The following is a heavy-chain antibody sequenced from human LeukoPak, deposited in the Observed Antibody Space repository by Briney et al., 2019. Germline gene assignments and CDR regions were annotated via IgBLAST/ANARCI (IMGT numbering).Heavy chain of an antibody. J-gene: IGHJ4*02. CDR3: ARHDGRSGGTMGALDS. Sequence: SETLSLTCAVSGGSISSGSHHWGWFRQSPGKGLEWIGSIYDSRTIYYNPSLNSRVTISAVTSKNQFSLQLNSVTAADTAVYYCARHDGRSGGTMGALDSWGQGSLVTVSS. V-gene: IGHV4-39*01. CDR2: IYDSRTI. D-gene: IGHD4-23*01. CDR1: GGSISSGSHH.